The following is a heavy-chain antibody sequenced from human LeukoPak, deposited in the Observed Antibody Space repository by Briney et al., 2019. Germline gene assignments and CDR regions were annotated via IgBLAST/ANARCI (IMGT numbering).Heavy chain of an antibody. CDR3: ARGRLVSSQPFDY. CDR1: GGPFSGYY. CDR2: INHSGST. Sequence: PSETLSLTCAVYGGPFSGYYWSWIRQLPGKGLEWIGEINHSGSTNYNPSLKSRVTISADTSKNQFSLKLSSVTAADTAVYYCARGRLVSSQPFDYWGQGTQVTVSS. V-gene: IGHV4-34*01. J-gene: IGHJ4*02. D-gene: IGHD6-6*01.